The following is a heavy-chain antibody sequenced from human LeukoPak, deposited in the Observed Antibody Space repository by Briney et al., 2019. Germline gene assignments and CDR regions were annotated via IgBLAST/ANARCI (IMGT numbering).Heavy chain of an antibody. CDR1: GASINNYY. D-gene: IGHD3-22*01. CDR3: ARGSRVYDRSGFHTWHDY. V-gene: IGHV4-59*01. CDR2: IYSTGDT. J-gene: IGHJ4*03. Sequence: PSETLSLTCTVSGASINNYYWSWVRQPPLKGLEWIGYIYSTGDTSYSPSLESRVSISMDTSKNHFSLEITSVTAADTAVYYCARGSRVYDRSGFHTWHDYWGHGTLVTVSS.